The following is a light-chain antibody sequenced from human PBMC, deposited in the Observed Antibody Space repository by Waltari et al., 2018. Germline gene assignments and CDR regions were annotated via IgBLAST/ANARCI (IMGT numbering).Light chain of an antibody. Sequence: QSVLTQPPSVSGAPGQRVTISCTGSSSNIGAGYDVHWYQHLPGTAPKLLIFGFNDRPSGVPDRFSGSKCGASASLSITGLQAEDEADYYCQSYDNRLSAVVFGGGTKLTVL. CDR3: QSYDNRLSAVV. CDR1: SSNIGAGYD. CDR2: GFN. J-gene: IGLJ2*01. V-gene: IGLV1-40*01.